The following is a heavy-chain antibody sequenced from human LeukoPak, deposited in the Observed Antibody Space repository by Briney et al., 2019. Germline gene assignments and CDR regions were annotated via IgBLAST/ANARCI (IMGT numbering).Heavy chain of an antibody. D-gene: IGHD1-1*01. Sequence: ASVKVSCKVSGYTLTELSMHWVRQAPGKGLEWMGWISGYNGNTNYAQKVQGRVTMTADTSTSTAFMELRSLRSDDTAVYYCAKHDNWLLLSYYFEYWGQGTLVTVSS. CDR2: ISGYNGNT. CDR3: AKHDNWLLLSYYFEY. CDR1: GYTLTELS. V-gene: IGHV1-18*01. J-gene: IGHJ4*02.